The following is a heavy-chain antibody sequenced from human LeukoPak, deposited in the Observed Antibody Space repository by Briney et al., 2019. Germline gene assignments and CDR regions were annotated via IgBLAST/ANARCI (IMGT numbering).Heavy chain of an antibody. CDR3: ANKGPWFGGAFDI. J-gene: IGHJ3*02. CDR1: GGTFSSYA. V-gene: IGHV1-8*02. D-gene: IGHD3-10*01. Sequence: ASVKVSCKASGGTFSSYAISWVRQAPGQGLEWMGWMNPNSGNTGYAQKFQGRVTMTRNTSISTAYMELSSLRSEDTAVYYCANKGPWFGGAFDIWGQGTMVTVSS. CDR2: MNPNSGNT.